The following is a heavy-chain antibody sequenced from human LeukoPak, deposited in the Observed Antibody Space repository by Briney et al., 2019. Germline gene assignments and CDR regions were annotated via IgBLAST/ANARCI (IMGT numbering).Heavy chain of an antibody. CDR1: GFTFSSYS. Sequence: GGSLRLSCAASGFTFSSYSMNWVRQAPGKGLEWVSSISSSSSYIHYADSMKGRFTISRDDAKNSLYLQMNSLRAEDTAVYYCVPVYHGSGSDWGQGTLVTVSS. V-gene: IGHV3-21*01. CDR2: ISSSSSYI. CDR3: VPVYHGSGSD. D-gene: IGHD3-10*01. J-gene: IGHJ4*02.